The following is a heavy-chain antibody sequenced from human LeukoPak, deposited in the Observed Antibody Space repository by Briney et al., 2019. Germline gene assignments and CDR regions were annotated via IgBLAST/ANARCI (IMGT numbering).Heavy chain of an antibody. CDR1: GYTFTGYY. J-gene: IGHJ3*02. Sequence: ASVKVSCKASGYTFTGYYMHWVRQAPGQGLEWMGWINPNGGGTNYAQKFQGWVTMTRDTSISTAYMELSRLRSDDTAVYYCARDVTMIGATTFPDDAFDIWGQGTMVTVSS. CDR3: ARDVTMIGATTFPDDAFDI. CDR2: INPNGGGT. V-gene: IGHV1-2*04. D-gene: IGHD3-22*01.